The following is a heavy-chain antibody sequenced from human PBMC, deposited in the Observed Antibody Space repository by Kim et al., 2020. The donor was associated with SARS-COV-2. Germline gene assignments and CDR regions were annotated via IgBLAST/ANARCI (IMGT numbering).Heavy chain of an antibody. D-gene: IGHD2-21*02. CDR3: ARGGGYCGGDCYGIDY. J-gene: IGHJ4*02. CDR1: GFSFSSYT. V-gene: IGHV3-21*01. Sequence: GGSLRLSCAASGFSFSSYTMIWVRQAPGKGLEWVSSISGGSNYIYYADSVKGRFTISRDNTKNSLYLQMNSLGAEDTAVYYCARGGGYCGGDCYGIDYWGQGTLVTVSS. CDR2: ISGGSNYI.